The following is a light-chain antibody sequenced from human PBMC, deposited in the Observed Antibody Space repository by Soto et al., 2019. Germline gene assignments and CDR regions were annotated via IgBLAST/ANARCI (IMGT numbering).Light chain of an antibody. Sequence: DIVMTQSPATLSVSPGERATLSCRASQNISTNVAWYQQKPGQAPRLLLLSASSRLSDIPARFSGSGSGTEFTLTISSLQPEDVATYYCQKYDSAPFAFGPGTKVDIK. V-gene: IGKV3-15*01. CDR3: QKYDSAPFA. J-gene: IGKJ3*01. CDR2: SAS. CDR1: QNISTN.